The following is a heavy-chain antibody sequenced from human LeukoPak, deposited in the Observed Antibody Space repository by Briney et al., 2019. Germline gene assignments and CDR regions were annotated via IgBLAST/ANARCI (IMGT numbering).Heavy chain of an antibody. CDR3: AREFGKDYYDVASHYYSRNWFDP. V-gene: IGHV3-74*01. CDR2: INSDGSST. D-gene: IGHD3-22*01. Sequence: PGGSLRLSCAASGFTFSSYWMHWVRQAPGKGLVWVSRINSDGSSTSYADSVKGRFTISRDNAKNTLYLQMNSLRAEDTAVYYCAREFGKDYYDVASHYYSRNWFDPWGQGTLVTVSS. CDR1: GFTFSSYW. J-gene: IGHJ5*02.